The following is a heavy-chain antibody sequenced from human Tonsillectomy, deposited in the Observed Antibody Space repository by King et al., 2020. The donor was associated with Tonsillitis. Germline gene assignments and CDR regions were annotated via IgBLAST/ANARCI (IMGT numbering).Heavy chain of an antibody. CDR3: AREGIDYYDSSGYYRVDAFDI. D-gene: IGHD3-22*01. J-gene: IGHJ3*02. CDR2: ISSSGSTI. CDR1: GFTFSSYE. Sequence: VQLVESGGGLVQPGGSLRLSCAASGFTFSSYEMNWVRQAPGKGLEWVSYISSSGSTIYYADSVKGRFTISRDNAKNSLYLQMKSLRAEDTAVYYCAREGIDYYDSSGYYRVDAFDIWGQGTMVTVSS. V-gene: IGHV3-48*03.